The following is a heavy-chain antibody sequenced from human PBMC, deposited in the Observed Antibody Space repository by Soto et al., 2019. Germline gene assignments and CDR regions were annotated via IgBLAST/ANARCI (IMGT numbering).Heavy chain of an antibody. CDR3: AREREQWLVRPPHYFDY. CDR2: ISSSSSYT. J-gene: IGHJ4*02. V-gene: IGHV3-11*05. CDR1: GFTFSDYY. Sequence: GGSLRLSCAASGFTFSDYYMSGIRQAPGKGLEWVSYISSSSSYTNYADSVKGRFTISRDNAKNSLYLQMNSLRAEDTAVYYCAREREQWLVRPPHYFDYWGQGT. D-gene: IGHD6-19*01.